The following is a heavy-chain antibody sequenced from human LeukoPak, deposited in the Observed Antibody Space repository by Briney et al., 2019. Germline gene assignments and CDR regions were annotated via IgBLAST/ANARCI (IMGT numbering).Heavy chain of an antibody. CDR3: ASRATVANIYFDY. CDR1: GYNINSGYC. D-gene: IGHD5-12*01. V-gene: IGHV4-38-2*02. J-gene: IGHJ4*02. Sequence: SQTLSLTCSVSGYNINSGYCWAWFRQPPGAGLEWIGSIYSTGSTYVSRSLRSRVTVSTDPSRNQYSLGLRSVTAADTAVYFCASRATVANIYFDYWGQGNVVTVSS. CDR2: IYSTGST.